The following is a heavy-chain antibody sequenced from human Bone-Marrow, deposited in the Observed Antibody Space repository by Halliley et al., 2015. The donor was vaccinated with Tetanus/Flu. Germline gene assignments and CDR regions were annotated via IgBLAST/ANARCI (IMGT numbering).Heavy chain of an antibody. Sequence: SGFTFSGSAMSWVRQAPGKGLEWVSGISGNGEYIYYADAVKGRFTLSRDNSKNTVHLQMSGLRAEDTAMYFCAKGYYG. CDR2: ISGNGEYI. CDR1: GFTFSGSA. CDR3: AKGYYG. J-gene: IGHJ6*01. V-gene: IGHV3-23*01.